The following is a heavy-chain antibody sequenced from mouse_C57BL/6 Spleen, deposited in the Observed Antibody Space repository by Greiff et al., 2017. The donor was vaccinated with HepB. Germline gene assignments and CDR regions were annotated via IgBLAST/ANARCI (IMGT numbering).Heavy chain of an antibody. CDR3: ARNYGSSYHFDY. D-gene: IGHD1-1*01. CDR1: GYTFTDYY. Sequence: EVQLQQSGPELVKPGASVKISYKASGYTFTDYYMNWVKQSHGKSLEWIGDINPNNGGTSYNQKFKGKATLTVDKSSSTAYMELRSLTSEDSAVYYCARNYGSSYHFDYWGQGTTLTVSS. V-gene: IGHV1-26*01. CDR2: INPNNGGT. J-gene: IGHJ2*01.